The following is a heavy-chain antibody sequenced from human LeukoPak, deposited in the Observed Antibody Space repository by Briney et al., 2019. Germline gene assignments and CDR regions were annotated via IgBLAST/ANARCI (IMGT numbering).Heavy chain of an antibody. CDR1: GFTFSNFA. D-gene: IGHD4-17*01. V-gene: IGHV3-23*01. CDR2: IRGSGVST. J-gene: IGHJ3*02. Sequence: PGGSLRLSCAASGFTFSNFAMMWVRQTPGKGLELVSTIRGSGVSTYSADSVKDRFTISRDNSKNTLYLQMNRLRAEDTAVYYCARDPNGDYVGAFDMWGRGTVVTVSS. CDR3: ARDPNGDYVGAFDM.